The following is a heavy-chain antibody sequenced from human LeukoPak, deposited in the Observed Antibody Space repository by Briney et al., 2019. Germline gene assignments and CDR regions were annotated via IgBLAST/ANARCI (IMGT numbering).Heavy chain of an antibody. V-gene: IGHV3-48*03. CDR2: ISSSGSTI. D-gene: IGHD2-2*01. CDR1: GFPFSSYE. J-gene: IGHJ4*02. CDR3: ARDGCSSTSCYPFDY. Sequence: GGSLRLSCAASGFPFSSYEMNWVRQAPGKGLEWVSYISSSGSTIYYADSVKGRFTISRDNAKNSLYLQMNSLRAEDTAVYYCARDGCSSTSCYPFDYWGQGTLVTVSS.